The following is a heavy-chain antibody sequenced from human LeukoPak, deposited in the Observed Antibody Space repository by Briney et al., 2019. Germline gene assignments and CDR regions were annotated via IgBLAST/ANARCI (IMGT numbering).Heavy chain of an antibody. CDR3: ARKGYFDGLLYLDY. Sequence: SGTLSLTCAISGDSISSNNWWSWVRQPPGKGLEWIGEIYHSESTNCNPALKSRVTISVDKSKNQFSLKLSSVTAADCAVYYCARKGYFDGLLYLDYWGQGTLVTVFS. D-gene: IGHD3-9*01. CDR1: GDSISSNNW. CDR2: IYHSEST. V-gene: IGHV4-4*02. J-gene: IGHJ4*02.